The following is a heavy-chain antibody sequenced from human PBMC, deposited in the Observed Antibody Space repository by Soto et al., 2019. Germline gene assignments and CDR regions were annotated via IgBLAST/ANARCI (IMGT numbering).Heavy chain of an antibody. CDR1: GFSFSSYT. CDR2: ISSRGSDI. J-gene: IGHJ4*02. V-gene: IGHV3-21*06. Sequence: GGSLRLSCAASGFSFSSYTMNWVRQSPGKGLEWVSSISSRGSDIHYADSVKGRFTISRDNAKNSVDLQMDSLRDEDTAVYYCTRDFGSGSYMSFDYWGQGALVTVSS. CDR3: TRDFGSGSYMSFDY. D-gene: IGHD1-26*01.